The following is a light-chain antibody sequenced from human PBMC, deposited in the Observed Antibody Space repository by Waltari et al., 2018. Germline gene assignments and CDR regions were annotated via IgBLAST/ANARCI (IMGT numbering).Light chain of an antibody. CDR1: SSDIGRYDC. Sequence: QSALTQPAAVSGSPGQSVTLSCTGASSDIGRYDCVSCYQQHPGNAPKLVISDVSNRPAGVSDRFSGSKSGDTASLTISGLQFEDEADYYCCSYAGNYVWVFGGGTRLTVL. CDR3: CSYAGNYVWV. V-gene: IGLV2-23*02. CDR2: DVS. J-gene: IGLJ3*02.